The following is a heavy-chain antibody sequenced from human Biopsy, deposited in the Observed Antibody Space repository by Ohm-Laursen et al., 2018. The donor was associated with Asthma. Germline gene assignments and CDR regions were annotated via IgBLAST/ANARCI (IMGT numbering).Heavy chain of an antibody. D-gene: IGHD3-22*01. Sequence: SETLSLTCTVSYGSITSGGYYWTWIRQHPEKGLEWIGFIYYSGSTYYNPSPKSRVSISIDTSKNQFSLKLSSVTAADTAVYYCARAQDYYDSRGYYRSFDYWGQGTLVTVSS. J-gene: IGHJ4*02. CDR3: ARAQDYYDSRGYYRSFDY. CDR2: IYYSGST. V-gene: IGHV4-31*03. CDR1: YGSITSGGYY.